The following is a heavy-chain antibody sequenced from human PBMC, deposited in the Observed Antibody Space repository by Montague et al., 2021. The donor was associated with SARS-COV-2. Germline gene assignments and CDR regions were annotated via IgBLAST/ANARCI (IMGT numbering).Heavy chain of an antibody. D-gene: IGHD1-26*01. CDR1: GFTFSTYY. CDR3: ARDNMGSIDY. Sequence: SLRLSCAASGFTFSTYYMQWVRQAPGKGLEWVAIMSYDGSSRCHVDSVKGRFTISRDNSRNTLYLQMDSLRSEDTAVYYCARDNMGSIDYWGQGTLVTVSS. CDR2: MSYDGSSR. J-gene: IGHJ4*02. V-gene: IGHV3-30*04.